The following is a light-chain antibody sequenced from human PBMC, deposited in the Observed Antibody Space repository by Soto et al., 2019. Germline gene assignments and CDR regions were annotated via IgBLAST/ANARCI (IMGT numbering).Light chain of an antibody. Sequence: LTQSPATLSLSPGERATLSCRASQSVRSYLAWYQQKPGQAPRLLIYDASNRAPGIPARFSGSGSGTDFTLTISSLEPDDFAVYYCQQRSNWITLGQGTRLEI. CDR2: DAS. CDR3: QQRSNWIT. J-gene: IGKJ5*01. CDR1: QSVRSY. V-gene: IGKV3-11*01.